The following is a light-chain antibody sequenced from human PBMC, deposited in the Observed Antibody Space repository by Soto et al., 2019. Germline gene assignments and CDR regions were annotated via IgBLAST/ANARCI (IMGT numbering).Light chain of an antibody. V-gene: IGKV1-5*03. Sequence: DILMTQSPATLSASAGDRVTLSCRASQSISSWLAWYQQKPGKAPKLLIYEASILERGVPSRFSGSGSGTEFTLTISSLQPDDFATYYCQQYNSYPYTFGQGTKLEIK. CDR1: QSISSW. J-gene: IGKJ2*01. CDR3: QQYNSYPYT. CDR2: EAS.